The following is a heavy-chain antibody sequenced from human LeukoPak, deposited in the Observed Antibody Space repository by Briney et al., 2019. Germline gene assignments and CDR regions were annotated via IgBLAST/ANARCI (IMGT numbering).Heavy chain of an antibody. J-gene: IGHJ5*02. Sequence: GGSLRLSCAASGFTFSSYEMNWVRQAPGKGLEWVSSISSSSSYIYYADSVKGRFTISRDNAKNSLYLQMNSLRAEDTAVYYCAKESSSNWFDPWGQGTLVTVSS. V-gene: IGHV3-21*01. CDR3: AKESSSNWFDP. CDR1: GFTFSSYE. D-gene: IGHD6-13*01. CDR2: ISSSSSYI.